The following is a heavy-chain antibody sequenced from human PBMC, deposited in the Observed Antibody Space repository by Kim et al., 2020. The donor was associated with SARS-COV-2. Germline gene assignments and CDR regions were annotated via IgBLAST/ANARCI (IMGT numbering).Heavy chain of an antibody. CDR3: ARAMAIAAVSPYFDY. J-gene: IGHJ4*02. V-gene: IGHV4-30-2*04. Sequence: PLKGRVTISVDTSKNQFSLKLSSVTAADTAVYYCARAMAIAAVSPYFDYWGQGTLVTVSS. D-gene: IGHD6-13*01.